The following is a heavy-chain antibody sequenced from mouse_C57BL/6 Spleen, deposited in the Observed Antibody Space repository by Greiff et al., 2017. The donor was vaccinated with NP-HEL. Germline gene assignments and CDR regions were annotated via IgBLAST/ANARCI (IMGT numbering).Heavy chain of an antibody. CDR2: ISYDGSN. V-gene: IGHV3-6*01. Sequence: ESGPGLVKPSQSLSLTCSVTGYSITSGYYWNWIRQFPGNKLEWMGYISYDGSNNYNPSLKNRISITRDTSKNQFFLKLNSVTTEDTATYYCASLYDGYYLYAMDYWGQGTSVTVSS. D-gene: IGHD2-3*01. CDR1: GYSITSGYY. CDR3: ASLYDGYYLYAMDY. J-gene: IGHJ4*01.